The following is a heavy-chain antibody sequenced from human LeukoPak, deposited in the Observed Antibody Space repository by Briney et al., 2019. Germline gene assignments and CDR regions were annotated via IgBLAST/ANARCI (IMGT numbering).Heavy chain of an antibody. CDR1: GFTFSSYA. V-gene: IGHV3-23*01. J-gene: IGHJ4*02. CDR3: AKGGGYSSSWYFLFDY. D-gene: IGHD6-13*01. Sequence: GGSLRLSCAASGFTFSSYAMSWVRQAPGKGLEWVSSISGSGDNTYYADSVKGRFTISRDNSKNTLYLQMNSLRAEDTAVYYCAKGGGYSSSWYFLFDYWGQGTLVTVSS. CDR2: ISGSGDNT.